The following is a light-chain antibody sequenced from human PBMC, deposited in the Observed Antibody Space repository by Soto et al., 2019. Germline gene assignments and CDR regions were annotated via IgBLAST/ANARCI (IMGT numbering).Light chain of an antibody. CDR1: QSVNNF. Sequence: EILLTQSPATLSLSPGERATLSCRASQSVNNFLAWYQQKPGQAPRLLIFVASYRATGVPGRFSGSGSGTDFTLTISSLEPEDFAVYYCQQRSSWPATFGPGTKVDIK. V-gene: IGKV3-11*01. CDR3: QQRSSWPAT. CDR2: VAS. J-gene: IGKJ3*01.